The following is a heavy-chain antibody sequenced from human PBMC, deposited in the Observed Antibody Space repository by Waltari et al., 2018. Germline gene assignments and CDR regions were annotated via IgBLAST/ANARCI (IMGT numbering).Heavy chain of an antibody. CDR3: ASVEQQLGGYFQH. V-gene: IGHV1-69*11. Sequence: QVQLVQSGAEVKKPGYSVKVSCKASGGTFSSYAISWVRQAPGQGLEWMGRVIPIMGNTTYARKFQGRVTITADESTDTANMELDSLRSEDRAVYYCASVEQQLGGYFQHWGQGTLVIVSS. CDR2: VIPIMGNT. D-gene: IGHD6-13*01. CDR1: GGTFSSYA. J-gene: IGHJ1*01.